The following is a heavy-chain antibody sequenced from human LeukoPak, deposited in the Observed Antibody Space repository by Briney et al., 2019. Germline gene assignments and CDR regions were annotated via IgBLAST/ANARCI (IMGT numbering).Heavy chain of an antibody. J-gene: IGHJ4*02. CDR1: GFTFRSYE. CDR3: AREDGGNYFDY. CDR2: ISSSGSTI. D-gene: IGHD4-23*01. Sequence: GGSLRLFCAASGFTFRSYEMNWVRQAPGKGLEWVSYISSSGSTIVYADSVRGRFTISRDNAKNSLYLQMNSLRAEDTAVYYCAREDGGNYFDYWGQGTLVTVSS. V-gene: IGHV3-48*03.